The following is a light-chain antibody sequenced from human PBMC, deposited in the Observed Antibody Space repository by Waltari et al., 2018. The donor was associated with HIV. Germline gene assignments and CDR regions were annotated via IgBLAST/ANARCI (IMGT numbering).Light chain of an antibody. Sequence: EIVLTQSPATLSLSLGERATLSCRASQSVGNYLAWYQQKPGQAPRLLMYGASSRATGIPARFSGSGSGTDFTLTISSLEPGDFGVYYCQQRSNWPISFGQGTRLEIK. V-gene: IGKV3-11*01. CDR2: GAS. CDR1: QSVGNY. CDR3: QQRSNWPIS. J-gene: IGKJ5*01.